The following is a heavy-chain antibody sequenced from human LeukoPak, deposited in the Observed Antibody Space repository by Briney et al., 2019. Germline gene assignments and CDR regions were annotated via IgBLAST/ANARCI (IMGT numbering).Heavy chain of an antibody. J-gene: IGHJ5*02. Sequence: GGSLRLSCAASGFSLSNYWMHWVRKAPGKGLLWVSRINSEGSTTNYADSVKGRFTISRDNSKNTLYLQMNSLRAEDTAVYYCARVALAYYYGSGTNWFDPWGQGTLVTVSS. CDR3: ARVALAYYYGSGTNWFDP. CDR2: INSEGSTT. CDR1: GFSLSNYW. V-gene: IGHV3-74*01. D-gene: IGHD3-10*01.